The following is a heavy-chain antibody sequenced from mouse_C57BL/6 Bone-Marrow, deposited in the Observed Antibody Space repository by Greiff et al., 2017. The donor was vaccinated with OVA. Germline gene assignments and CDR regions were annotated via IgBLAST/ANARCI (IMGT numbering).Heavy chain of an antibody. D-gene: IGHD2-3*01. J-gene: IGHJ4*01. CDR2: ISDGGSYT. CDR3: ARDDDGYKRAMDY. V-gene: IGHV5-4*01. CDR1: GFTFSSYA. Sequence: EVKLMESGGGLVKPGGSLKLSCAASGFTFSSYAMSWVRQTPEKRLEWVATISDGGSYTYYPDNVKGRFTISRDNAKNNLYLQMSHLKSEDTAMYYCARDDDGYKRAMDYWGQGTSVTVSS.